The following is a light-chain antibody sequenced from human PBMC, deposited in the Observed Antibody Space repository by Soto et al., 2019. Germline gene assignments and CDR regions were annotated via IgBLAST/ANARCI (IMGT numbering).Light chain of an antibody. CDR1: SSNIGAGYD. V-gene: IGLV1-40*01. Sequence: QSALTQPPSVSGAPGQRVTISCTGSSSNIGAGYDVHWYQQLPGTAPKLLIYGNSNRPSGVPDRFSGSKSGTSASLAITGLQAEDEADYYCQSYDSSLSGVFGTGTKLT. CDR2: GNS. CDR3: QSYDSSLSGV. J-gene: IGLJ1*01.